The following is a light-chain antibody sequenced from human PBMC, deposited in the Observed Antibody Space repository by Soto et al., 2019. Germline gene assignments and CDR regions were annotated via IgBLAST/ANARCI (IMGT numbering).Light chain of an antibody. V-gene: IGLV1-44*01. CDR3: AAWDDSLNGTV. CDR2: SNN. J-gene: IGLJ3*02. Sequence: QSALTQPPSASGTPGQRVTISCSGSSSNIGSNTVNWYQQLPGTAPKLLIYSNNQRPSGVPDRFSGSKSGTSASLAISGLQSEDEADYYCAAWDDSLNGTVFGGGTK. CDR1: SSNIGSNT.